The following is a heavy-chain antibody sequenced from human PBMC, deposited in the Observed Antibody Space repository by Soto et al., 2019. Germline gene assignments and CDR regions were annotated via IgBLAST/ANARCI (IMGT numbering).Heavy chain of an antibody. D-gene: IGHD5-12*01. V-gene: IGHV1-69*05. J-gene: IGHJ2*01. Sequence: QVQLVQSGAEVKKPGSSVTVSCKASGGTFSSYTISWVRQAPGQGLEWMGGIIPIFGTANYAQKFRGRVTXTXAXSXXTAYMEVSSLRSEDTAVYYCARGNHRWLQLWYFDLWGRGTLVTVSS. CDR1: GGTFSSYT. CDR2: IIPIFGTA. CDR3: ARGNHRWLQLWYFDL.